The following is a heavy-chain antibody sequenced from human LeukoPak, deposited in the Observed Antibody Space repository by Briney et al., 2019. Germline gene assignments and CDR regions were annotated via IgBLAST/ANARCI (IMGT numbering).Heavy chain of an antibody. J-gene: IGHJ5*02. CDR2: IYYSGST. V-gene: IGHV4-39*07. CDR1: GGSISSSSYY. D-gene: IGHD1-1*01. CDR3: ARGYNWNYNWFDP. Sequence: PSETLSLTCTVSGGSISSSSYYWGWIRQPPGKGLEWIGSIYYSGSTYYNPSLKSRVTISVDTSKNQFSLKLSSVTAADTAVYYCARGYNWNYNWFDPWGQGTLVTVSS.